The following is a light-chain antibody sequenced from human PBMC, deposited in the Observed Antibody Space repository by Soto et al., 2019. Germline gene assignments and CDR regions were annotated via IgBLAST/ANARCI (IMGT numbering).Light chain of an antibody. J-gene: IGKJ5*01. V-gene: IGKV3-15*01. CDR3: QQYNNWPPIT. CDR1: QSVSSN. CDR2: GAS. Sequence: IVLTQSPGTLSLSPWERATLSCRASQSVSSNYLAWYQQKPGQAPRLLIYGASTRATGIPARFSGSGSGTEFTLTISSLQSEDFAVYYCQQYNNWPPITFGQGTRLEI.